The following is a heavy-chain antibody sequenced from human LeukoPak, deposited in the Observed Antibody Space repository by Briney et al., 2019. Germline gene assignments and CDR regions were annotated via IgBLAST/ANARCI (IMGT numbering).Heavy chain of an antibody. V-gene: IGHV3-23*01. CDR3: APRGGSGSTLFDY. D-gene: IGHD3-10*01. CDR1: GFTFSSYA. J-gene: IGHJ4*02. CDR2: ISGSGGST. Sequence: GGSLRLSCAASGFTFSSYAMSWVRQAPGKGLEGVSAISGSGGSTYYADSVKGRFTISRDNSKNTLYLQMNSLRAEDTAVYYCAPRGGSGSTLFDYWGQGTLVTVSS.